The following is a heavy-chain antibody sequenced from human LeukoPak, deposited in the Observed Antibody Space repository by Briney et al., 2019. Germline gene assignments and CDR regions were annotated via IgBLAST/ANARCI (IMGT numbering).Heavy chain of an antibody. J-gene: IGHJ2*01. CDR2: IYPGDSDT. CDR3: ARHWGADWYFDL. CDR1: GYSFTIYW. V-gene: IGHV5-51*01. Sequence: GASLTLSFTGSGYSFTIYWIGWVRQMPGKGLEWMGIIYPGDSDTRYSPSFQGQVTISADKSISTAYLQWGSLKASDTAMYYCARHWGADWYFDLWGRGTLVTVSS. D-gene: IGHD3-16*01.